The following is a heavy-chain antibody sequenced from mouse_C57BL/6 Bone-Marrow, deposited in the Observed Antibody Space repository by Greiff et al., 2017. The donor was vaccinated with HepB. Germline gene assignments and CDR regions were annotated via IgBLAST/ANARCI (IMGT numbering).Heavy chain of an antibody. CDR3: ARDEKFTTGVATGYFDV. D-gene: IGHD1-1*01. Sequence: QVQLQQPGAELVRPGTSVKLSCKASGYTFTSYWMHWVKQRPGQGLEWIGVIDPSDSYTNYNQKFKGKATLTVDTSSSTAYMQLSSLTSEDSAVYYCARDEKFTTGVATGYFDVWGTGTTVTVAS. J-gene: IGHJ1*03. CDR2: IDPSDSYT. CDR1: GYTFTSYW. V-gene: IGHV1-59*01.